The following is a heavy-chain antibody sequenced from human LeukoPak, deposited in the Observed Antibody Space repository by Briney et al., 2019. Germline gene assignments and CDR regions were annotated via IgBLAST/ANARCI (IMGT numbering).Heavy chain of an antibody. CDR2: ISGSGGST. CDR3: AKSPTVAGPSPFDY. J-gene: IGHJ4*02. D-gene: IGHD6-19*01. CDR1: GFTFSSYA. Sequence: AGGSLRLSCAASGFTFSSYAMSWVRQAPGKGLEWVSAISGSGGSTYYADSVKGRFTISRDNSKNTLYLQMYSLRAEDTAVYYCAKSPTVAGPSPFDYWGQGTLVTVSS. V-gene: IGHV3-23*01.